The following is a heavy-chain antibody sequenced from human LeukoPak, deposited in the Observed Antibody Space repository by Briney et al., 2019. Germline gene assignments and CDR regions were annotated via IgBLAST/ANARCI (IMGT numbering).Heavy chain of an antibody. CDR2: IVVGSGNT. V-gene: IGHV1-58*02. CDR3: AADSSGRGWELLLG. CDR1: GFTFTSSA. J-gene: IGHJ4*02. D-gene: IGHD1-26*01. Sequence: ASVKVSCKASGFTFTSSAMQWVRQARGQRLEWIGWIVVGSGNTNYAQKFQERVTITRDMSTSTAYMELSSLRSEDTAVYYCAADSSGRGWELLLGWGQGTLVTVSS.